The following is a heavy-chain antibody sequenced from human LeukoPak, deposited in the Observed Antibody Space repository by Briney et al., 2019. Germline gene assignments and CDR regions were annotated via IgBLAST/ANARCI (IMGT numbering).Heavy chain of an antibody. CDR3: YRGPAAAGTGVIDY. CDR2: INPTSGGT. J-gene: IGHJ4*02. CDR1: GYTFTGYY. V-gene: IGHV1-2*02. Sequence: ASVKVSCKASGYTFTGYYTHWGRHAPGQGLEWMGWINPTSGGTNYAQKFQGRVTMTRDTSISKAYMELSRLKSDDTAVYYCYRGPAAAGTGVIDYWGQGTLVTVSS. D-gene: IGHD6-13*01.